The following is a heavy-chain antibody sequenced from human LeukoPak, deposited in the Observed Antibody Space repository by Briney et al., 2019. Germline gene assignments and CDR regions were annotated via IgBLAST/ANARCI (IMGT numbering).Heavy chain of an antibody. CDR2: ISRSGSI. CDR1: GFTFSDNY. Sequence: GGSLRLSCAASGFTFSDNYMSWIRQAPGKGLEWVSYISRSGSIYYADSVKHRFTISRDNDKNSLYLQMNRLRAEDTAVYYCARDWRDSSGKFPNDAFDIWGQGTMVTVSS. V-gene: IGHV3-11*04. J-gene: IGHJ3*02. D-gene: IGHD3-22*01. CDR3: ARDWRDSSGKFPNDAFDI.